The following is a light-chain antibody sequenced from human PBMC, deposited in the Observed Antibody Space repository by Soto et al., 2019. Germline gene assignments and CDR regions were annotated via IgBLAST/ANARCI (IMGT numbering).Light chain of an antibody. CDR2: TDN. CDR1: SSNIVINT. CDR3: GAWDETLNGYV. J-gene: IGLJ1*01. Sequence: QSVLTQTPSASWTPGQRGSISCSGGSSNIVINTVNWYQQLPGTAPKVLIYTDNERRPGVPDRFSGSKSGTSASLAINGLQSGEEADYYCGAWDETLNGYVFGTGTQLTVL. V-gene: IGLV1-44*01.